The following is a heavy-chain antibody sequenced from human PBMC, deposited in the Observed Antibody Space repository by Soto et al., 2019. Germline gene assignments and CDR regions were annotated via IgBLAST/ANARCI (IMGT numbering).Heavy chain of an antibody. J-gene: IGHJ5*02. Sequence: QVQLQESGPGLVKPSQTLSLTCTVSGGSISSGGYYWSWIRQHPGKGLEWIGYIYYSGSTYYNPSLKSRVTISVDTSKNQFSLKLSSVTAADTAVYYCARELYGGSRHRLYDFWSGSNWFDPWGQGTLVTVSS. CDR1: GGSISSGGYY. V-gene: IGHV4-31*03. CDR3: ARELYGGSRHRLYDFWSGSNWFDP. CDR2: IYYSGST. D-gene: IGHD3-3*01.